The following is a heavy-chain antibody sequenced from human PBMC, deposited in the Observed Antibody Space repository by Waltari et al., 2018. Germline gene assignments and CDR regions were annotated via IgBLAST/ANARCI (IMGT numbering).Heavy chain of an antibody. J-gene: IGHJ3*02. V-gene: IGHV3-53*01. D-gene: IGHD2-15*01. CDR2: IYSGGST. CDR1: GFTVSRHY. Sequence: EVQLVESGGGLIQPGGSLRLYCAASGFTVSRHYMSWVTQAPGKGLECVSVIYSGGSTYYADSVKGRFTISRDNSKNTLYLQMNSLRAEDTAVYYCARESVVAATGAFDIWGQGTMVTVSS. CDR3: ARESVVAATGAFDI.